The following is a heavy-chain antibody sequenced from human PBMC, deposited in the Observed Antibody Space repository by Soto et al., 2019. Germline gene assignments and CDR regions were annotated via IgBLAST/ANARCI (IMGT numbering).Heavy chain of an antibody. CDR2: IKSDGSWA. V-gene: IGHV3-74*01. D-gene: IGHD3-22*01. CDR1: GFTFNSYW. J-gene: IGHJ4*02. CDR3: GDGDYYDGNGYLGRH. Sequence: EVQLVESGGGLVQPGGSLRLSCTASGFTFNSYWMHWVRQAPGKGLEWVSRIKSDGSWALYADSMEGRLTISRDNAKNTLDLQMNSLRAEDTAVYVRGDGDYYDGNGYLGRHWGQGTLVTVSS.